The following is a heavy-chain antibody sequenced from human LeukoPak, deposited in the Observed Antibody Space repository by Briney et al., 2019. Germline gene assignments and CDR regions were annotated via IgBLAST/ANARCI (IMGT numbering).Heavy chain of an antibody. CDR3: TGNYYGSGSYADFDY. CDR2: IRSTANGYAT. CDR1: GFTFSGSA. J-gene: IGHJ4*02. D-gene: IGHD3-10*01. V-gene: IGHV3-73*01. Sequence: GGSLRLSCAASGFTFSGSALHWVRQASGKGLEWVGRIRSTANGYATAYGASVKGRFTISRDDLKNTAYLQMDSLKTEDTAVYYCTGNYYGSGSYADFDYWGQGTLVTVSS.